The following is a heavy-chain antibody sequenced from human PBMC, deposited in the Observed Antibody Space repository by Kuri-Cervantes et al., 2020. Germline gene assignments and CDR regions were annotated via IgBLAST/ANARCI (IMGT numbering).Heavy chain of an antibody. CDR1: GFTFDDYA. D-gene: IGHD3-22*01. J-gene: IGHJ4*02. CDR2: ISWNSGSI. CDR3: AKDAYYDSSGYYAH. V-gene: IGHV3-9*01. Sequence: SLKISCAASGFTFDDYAMHWVRQAPGKGLEWVSGISWNSGSIGYADSMKGRFTISRDNAKNSLYLQMNSLRAEDTALYYCAKDAYYDSSGYYAHWGQGTLVTVSS.